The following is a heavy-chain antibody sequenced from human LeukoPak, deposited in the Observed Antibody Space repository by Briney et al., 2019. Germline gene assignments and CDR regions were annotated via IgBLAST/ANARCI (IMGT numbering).Heavy chain of an antibody. CDR2: IKGKTDGGTT. CDR1: GFTFSNAW. CDR3: TTTPYYDYIWGSYSDY. J-gene: IGHJ4*02. Sequence: PGGSLRLSCAASGFTFSNAWMSWVRQAPGKGLEWVGHIKGKTDGGTTDYAAPVKGRSTISRDDSKNTLYLQMNSLKAEDTAVYYCTTTPYYDYIWGSYSDYWGQGTLVTVSS. V-gene: IGHV3-15*01. D-gene: IGHD3-16*01.